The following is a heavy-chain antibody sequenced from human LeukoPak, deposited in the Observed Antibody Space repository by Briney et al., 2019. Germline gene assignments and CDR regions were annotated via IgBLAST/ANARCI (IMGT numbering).Heavy chain of an antibody. CDR2: ISSSGCTI. J-gene: IGHJ4*02. CDR1: GFPFSRYW. V-gene: IGHV3-48*04. D-gene: IGHD3-16*01. Sequence: GGSLRLSCAASGFPFSRYWMTWVRQAPGKGLEWVSYISSSGCTIYYADSVKGRFTISRDNAKNSLYLQMNSLRAEDTAVYYCARDRLGGFFDYWGQGTLVTVSS. CDR3: ARDRLGGFFDY.